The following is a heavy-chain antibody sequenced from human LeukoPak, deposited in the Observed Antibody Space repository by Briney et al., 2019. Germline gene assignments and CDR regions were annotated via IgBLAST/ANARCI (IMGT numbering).Heavy chain of an antibody. CDR2: ISYDGSNK. D-gene: IGHD3-10*01. CDR3: AKVYGSGIDY. Sequence: PGGSLRLSCAASGFTFSDYYMSWIRQAPGKGLEWVAVISYDGSNKYYADSVKGRFTISRDNSKNTLYLQMNSLRAEDTAVYYCAKVYGSGIDYWGQGTLVTVSS. CDR1: GFTFSDYY. J-gene: IGHJ4*02. V-gene: IGHV3-30*18.